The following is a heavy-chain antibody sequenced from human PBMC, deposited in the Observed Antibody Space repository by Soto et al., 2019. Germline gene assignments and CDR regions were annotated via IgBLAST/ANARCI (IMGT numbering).Heavy chain of an antibody. J-gene: IGHJ6*02. Sequence: PGGSLRLSCAASRFTFSTYFISWVRQAPGKGLEWVANIKQDGGEKYYVDSVKGRFIISRDNAKNSVYLQMNSLRAEDTAVYYCARVGMTGNYYYYGMDVWGQGTTVTVSS. CDR2: IKQDGGEK. D-gene: IGHD3-9*01. CDR3: ARVGMTGNYYYYGMDV. CDR1: RFTFSTYF. V-gene: IGHV3-7*03.